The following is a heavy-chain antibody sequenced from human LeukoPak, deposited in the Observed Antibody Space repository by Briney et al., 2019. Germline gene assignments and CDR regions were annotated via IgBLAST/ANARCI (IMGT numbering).Heavy chain of an antibody. Sequence: SETLSLTCTVSGGSISSGSYYWSWIRQPAGKGLEWIGRIYTSGSTNYNPSLKSRGTISVDTSKNQFSLKLSSVTAADTAVYYCARASEYSYGVDYWGQGTLVTVSS. D-gene: IGHD5-18*01. CDR3: ARASEYSYGVDY. CDR2: IYTSGST. J-gene: IGHJ4*02. V-gene: IGHV4-61*02. CDR1: GGSISSGSYY.